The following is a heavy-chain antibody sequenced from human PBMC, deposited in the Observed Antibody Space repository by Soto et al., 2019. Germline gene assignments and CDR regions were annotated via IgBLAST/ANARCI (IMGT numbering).Heavy chain of an antibody. V-gene: IGHV1-8*01. D-gene: IGHD5-12*01. CDR3: ASGLYIVATISYD. J-gene: IGHJ4*02. CDR1: GYTFTSHD. CDR2: MNPNSGNT. Sequence: QVQLVQSGAEVKKPGASVKVSCKASGYTFTSHDINWVRQATGRGLEWMGWMNPNSGNTGYAQKFQGRVTMTSNTSLSTAYMEVCRLGSEETAVYYCASGLYIVATISYDWGQGPLVTVSS.